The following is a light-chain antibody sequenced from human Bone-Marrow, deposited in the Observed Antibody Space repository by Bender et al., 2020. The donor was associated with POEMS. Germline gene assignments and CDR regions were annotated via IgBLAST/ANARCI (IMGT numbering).Light chain of an antibody. J-gene: IGLJ2*01. CDR3: SSYTTTSAVL. Sequence: QSALTQPASVSGSPGQSITISCTAASSGVGGSGYVSWYQPHPGQAPKLLIYEVTYRPSGTSNRFSGALSGNTASLIIAGLQAEDEAHYYCSSYTTTSAVLFGGGTKLTVL. CDR1: SSGVGGSGY. CDR2: EVT. V-gene: IGLV2-14*01.